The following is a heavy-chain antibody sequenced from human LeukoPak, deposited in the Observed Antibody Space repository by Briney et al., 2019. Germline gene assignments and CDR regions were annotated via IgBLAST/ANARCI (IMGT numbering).Heavy chain of an antibody. Sequence: GASVKVSCKASGYTFTSYYMHWVRQAPGQGLEWMGIINPSGGSTSYAQKFQGRVTMARDTSTSTVYMELSSLRSEDTAVYYCASGEWDKRGYSGYDYYFDYWGQGTLVTVSS. CDR3: ASGEWDKRGYSGYDYYFDY. V-gene: IGHV1-46*01. J-gene: IGHJ4*02. D-gene: IGHD5-12*01. CDR2: INPSGGST. CDR1: GYTFTSYY.